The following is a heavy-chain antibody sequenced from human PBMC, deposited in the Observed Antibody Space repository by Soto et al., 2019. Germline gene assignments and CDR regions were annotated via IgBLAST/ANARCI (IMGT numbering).Heavy chain of an antibody. D-gene: IGHD2-15*01. V-gene: IGHV3-30*18. J-gene: IGHJ4*02. CDR3: AKDPTVYCSGGSCYDYYFDY. CDR1: GFTFSSYG. CDR2: ISYDGSNK. Sequence: GGSLRLSCAASGFTFSSYGMHWVRQAPGKGLEWVAVISYDGSNKYYADSVKGRFTISRDNSKNTLYLQMNSLRAEDTAVYYCAKDPTVYCSGGSCYDYYFDYWGQGTLVTVSS.